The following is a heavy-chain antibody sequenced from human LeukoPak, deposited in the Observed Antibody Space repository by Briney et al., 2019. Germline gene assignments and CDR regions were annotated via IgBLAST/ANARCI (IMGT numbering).Heavy chain of an antibody. V-gene: IGHV3-66*01. CDR1: GFTVSSNY. D-gene: IGHD6-13*01. CDR2: IYSGGST. CDR3: ARSYSDFYGMDV. J-gene: IGHJ6*02. Sequence: GGSLRLSCAASGFTVSSNYMSWVRQAPGKGLEWVSVIYSGGSTYYADSVKGRFTISRDNSKNTLYLQMNSLRAEDTAVCYCARSYSDFYGMDVWGQGTTVTVSS.